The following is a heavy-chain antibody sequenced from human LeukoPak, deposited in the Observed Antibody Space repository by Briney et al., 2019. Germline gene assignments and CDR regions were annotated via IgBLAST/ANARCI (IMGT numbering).Heavy chain of an antibody. CDR1: GGSISIYY. Sequence: PSETLSLTCTVSGGSISIYYWSWIRQPPGKGLEWIGYVYNSENTNYNPSLKSRATISADTSKNQFSLKLNSVTAADTAVYYCARTDYSGAFDIWGQGTMVTVSS. V-gene: IGHV4-59*01. CDR3: ARTDYSGAFDI. J-gene: IGHJ3*02. CDR2: VYNSENT. D-gene: IGHD4-11*01.